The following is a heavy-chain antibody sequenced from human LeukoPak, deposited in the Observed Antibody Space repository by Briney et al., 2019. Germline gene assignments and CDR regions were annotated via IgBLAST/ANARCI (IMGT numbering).Heavy chain of an antibody. D-gene: IGHD1-26*01. J-gene: IGHJ4*02. V-gene: IGHV3-74*01. CDR2: INSDGSST. CDR3: ARDGILRGSYFCY. CDR1: GFTFSSYW. Sequence: GGSLRLSCAASGFTFSSYWMHWVRQAPEKGMVWVSRINSDGSSTSYADSVKGRFTISRDNAKNTLYLQMNSLRAEDTAVYYCARDGILRGSYFCYWGQGTLVTVSS.